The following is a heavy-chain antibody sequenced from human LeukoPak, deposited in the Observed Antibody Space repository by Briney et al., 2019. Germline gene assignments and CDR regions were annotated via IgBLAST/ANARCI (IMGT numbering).Heavy chain of an antibody. CDR1: GFTFDDYG. Sequence: GGSLRLSCAASGFTFDDYGMSWVRQAPGKGLEWVSGINWNGGSTGYADSVKGRFTISRDNAKNSLYLQMNSLRAEDTALYYCARDSCSGGSRYSEGYGMDVWGQGTTVTVSS. J-gene: IGHJ6*02. D-gene: IGHD2-15*01. V-gene: IGHV3-20*04. CDR3: ARDSCSGGSRYSEGYGMDV. CDR2: INWNGGST.